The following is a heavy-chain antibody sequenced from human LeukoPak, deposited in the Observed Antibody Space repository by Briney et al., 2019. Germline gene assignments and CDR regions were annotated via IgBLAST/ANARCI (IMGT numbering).Heavy chain of an antibody. Sequence: PGGSLRLSCAVSGFTASSNYMSWVRQAPGKGLERVSAISDSGGSTYYADSVKSRFTISRDNSKNTLYLQMNSLRAEDTAVYYCAKDGQVLRYFDCFRPTDMDVWGKGTTVTVSS. J-gene: IGHJ6*03. V-gene: IGHV3-23*01. CDR3: AKDGQVLRYFDCFRPTDMDV. CDR1: GFTASSNY. D-gene: IGHD3-9*01. CDR2: ISDSGGST.